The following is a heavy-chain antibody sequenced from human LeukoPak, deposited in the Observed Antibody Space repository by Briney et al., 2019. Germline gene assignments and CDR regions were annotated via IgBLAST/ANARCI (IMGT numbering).Heavy chain of an antibody. CDR1: GGSINFGAYS. CDR3: AGVGAGTTR. CDR2: IYHTGNT. D-gene: IGHD1-7*01. J-gene: IGHJ4*02. V-gene: IGHV4-30-2*01. Sequence: SQTLSLTCTVSGGSINFGAYSWNWIRRPPGKGLEWIGYIYHTGNTYYNPSLKSRVTISVDRSKNQFSLRLTSVTAADTAVYYCAGVGAGTTRWGQGTLVTVSS.